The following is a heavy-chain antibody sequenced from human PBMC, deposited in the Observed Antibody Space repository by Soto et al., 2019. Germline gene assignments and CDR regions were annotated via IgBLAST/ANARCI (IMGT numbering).Heavy chain of an antibody. CDR3: ARCLHSGDAFDY. V-gene: IGHV4-30-4*01. CDR2: IYYSGST. D-gene: IGHD3-16*01. CDR1: GGSISSGDYY. J-gene: IGHJ4*02. Sequence: QVQLQESGPGLVKPSQTLSLICTVSGGSISSGDYYWSWIRQPPGKGLEWIGYIYYSGSTYYNPSLKSRVTITVDTSQNQFSLKLSSVTAADTAVYYCARCLHSGDAFDYWGQGTLVTVSS.